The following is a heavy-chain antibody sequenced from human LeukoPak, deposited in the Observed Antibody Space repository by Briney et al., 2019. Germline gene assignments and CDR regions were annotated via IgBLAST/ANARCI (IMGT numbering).Heavy chain of an antibody. CDR3: ARSWTIAAAPDWFDP. V-gene: IGHV3-7*01. Sequence: GGSLRLSCAASGFTFSSYWMSWVRQAPGKGLEWVANIKQDGSEKYYVGSVKGRFTISRDNAKDSLYLQMNSLRAEDTAVYYCARSWTIAAAPDWFDPWGQGTLVTVSS. D-gene: IGHD6-13*01. J-gene: IGHJ5*02. CDR2: IKQDGSEK. CDR1: GFTFSSYW.